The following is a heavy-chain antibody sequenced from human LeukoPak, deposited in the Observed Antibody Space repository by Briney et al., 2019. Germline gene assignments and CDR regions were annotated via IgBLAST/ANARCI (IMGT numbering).Heavy chain of an antibody. D-gene: IGHD3-9*01. CDR3: AKAYDILTGPQGY. CDR1: GFTFSSYA. Sequence: GGSQRLSCAASGFTFSSYAMSWVRQAPGKGLEWVSAISGSGGSTYYADSVKGRFTISRDNSKNTLYLQMNSLRAEDTAVYYCAKAYDILTGPQGYWGQGTLVTVSS. V-gene: IGHV3-23*01. CDR2: ISGSGGST. J-gene: IGHJ4*02.